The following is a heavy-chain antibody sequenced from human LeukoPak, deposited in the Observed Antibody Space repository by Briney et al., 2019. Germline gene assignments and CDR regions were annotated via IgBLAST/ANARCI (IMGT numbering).Heavy chain of an antibody. CDR3: ARFLSVQGVAGNWAFDY. Sequence: GSLRLSCAASGFTFSSYWMHWVRQAPGKGLVWVSRINSDRSSTSYADSVKGRFTISRDNAKKKLYLQMNSLSAEDTAVYDCARFLSVQGVAGNWAFDYWGQGTLVTASS. D-gene: IGHD6-19*01. CDR2: INSDRSST. J-gene: IGHJ4*02. V-gene: IGHV3-74*01. CDR1: GFTFSSYW.